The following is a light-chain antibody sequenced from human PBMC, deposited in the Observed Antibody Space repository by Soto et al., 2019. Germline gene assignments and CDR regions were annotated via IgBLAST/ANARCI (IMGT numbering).Light chain of an antibody. CDR1: QSVRSN. Sequence: EVVLTQSPGSLPFAPGERSTRSWSASQSVRSNFLAWYQQKPGQAPRLLIYGASTRATGIPARFSGSGSGTEFTLTISSLQSEHFAVYYCQQYNNWPQITFGQGTRLEIK. J-gene: IGKJ5*01. CDR2: GAS. V-gene: IGKV3-15*01. CDR3: QQYNNWPQIT.